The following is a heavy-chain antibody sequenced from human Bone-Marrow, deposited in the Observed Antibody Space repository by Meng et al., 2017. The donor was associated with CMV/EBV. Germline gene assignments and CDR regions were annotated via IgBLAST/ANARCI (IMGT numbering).Heavy chain of an antibody. CDR1: GFTFSSYA. Sequence: GGSLRLSCAASGFTFSSYAMSWVRQAPGKGLEWVSAISGSGGSTYYADSVKGRFTISRDNSKNTLYLQMNSLRAEDTAVYYCARWRYCGGDCLDAFDIWGQGTMVTVSS. CDR2: ISGSGGST. V-gene: IGHV3-23*01. J-gene: IGHJ3*02. CDR3: ARWRYCGGDCLDAFDI. D-gene: IGHD2-21*01.